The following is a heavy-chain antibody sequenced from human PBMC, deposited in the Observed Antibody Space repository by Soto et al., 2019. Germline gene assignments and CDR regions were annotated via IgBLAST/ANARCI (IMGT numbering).Heavy chain of an antibody. CDR2: IYPGDSDV. D-gene: IGHD3-16*02. CDR3: ARTVEMTKIRYLFDY. Sequence: GESLKISCKGSGYSFPSYWIGWVRQKPGKGPEWLGIIYPGDSDVRYSPSFQGQVTISVDKSVNTAYLQWSSLKAPDTATYYCARTVEMTKIRYLFDYWGQGTLVTVSS. J-gene: IGHJ4*01. V-gene: IGHV5-51*01. CDR1: GYSFPSYW.